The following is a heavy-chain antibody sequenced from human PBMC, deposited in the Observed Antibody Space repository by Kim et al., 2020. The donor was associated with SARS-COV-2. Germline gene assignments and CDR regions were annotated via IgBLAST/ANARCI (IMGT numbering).Heavy chain of an antibody. J-gene: IGHJ4*02. V-gene: IGHV3-30*01. D-gene: IGHD1-26*01. CDR3: ARTYSGSYFAYFDY. Sequence: DSVKGQFTISRDNAKNTPYLQMNSLRAEETAVYYCARTYSGSYFAYFDYWGQGTLVTVSS.